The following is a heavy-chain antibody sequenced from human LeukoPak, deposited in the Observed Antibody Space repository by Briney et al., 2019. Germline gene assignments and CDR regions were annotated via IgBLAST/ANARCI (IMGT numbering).Heavy chain of an antibody. CDR2: IHNSGTT. D-gene: IGHD5-12*01. Sequence: SETLSLTCAVSGGPFSGYFWSWIRQSSGKGLEWIGEIHNSGTTNYNPSLNSRVTISEDTSKNQFYLNLSSVTAADTAVYYCARRGPELDYWGQGTLVTVSS. V-gene: IGHV4-34*01. CDR1: GGPFSGYF. CDR3: ARRGPELDY. J-gene: IGHJ4*02.